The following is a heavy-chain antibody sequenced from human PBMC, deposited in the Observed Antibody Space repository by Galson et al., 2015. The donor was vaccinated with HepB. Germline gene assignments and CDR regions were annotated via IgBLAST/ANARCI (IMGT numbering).Heavy chain of an antibody. Sequence: SLRLSCAASGFTFSIYEMNWVRQAPGEGLEWVPYITSSGSSIYYADSVRGRFTISRDNAKNSLYLQMNSLRAEDTAIYYCASCNYAPPTAHYYYGMDVWGQGTTVTVSS. CDR2: ITSSGSSI. CDR3: ASCNYAPPTAHYYYGMDV. J-gene: IGHJ6*02. V-gene: IGHV3-48*03. CDR1: GFTFSIYE. D-gene: IGHD4-11*01.